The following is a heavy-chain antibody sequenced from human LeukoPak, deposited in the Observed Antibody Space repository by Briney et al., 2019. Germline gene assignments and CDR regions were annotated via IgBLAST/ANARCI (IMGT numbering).Heavy chain of an antibody. D-gene: IGHD6-13*01. Sequence: GGSLRLSCVASGFTFSDYYMSWIRQAPGKGLEWVSFISNSGNIIKYADSVQGRFTISRDNAENSLYLQMNSLRADDTAIYYCARDWLAAGGDYMDVWGKGTTVTISS. CDR1: GFTFSDYY. CDR2: ISNSGNII. J-gene: IGHJ6*03. V-gene: IGHV3-11*04. CDR3: ARDWLAAGGDYMDV.